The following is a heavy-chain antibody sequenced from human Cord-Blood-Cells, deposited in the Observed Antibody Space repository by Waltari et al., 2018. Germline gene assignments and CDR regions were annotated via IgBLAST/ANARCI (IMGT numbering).Heavy chain of an antibody. CDR1: GGPNTRESSS. V-gene: IGHV4-61*09. CDR2: IYTSWST. CDR3: ARTGNRAFDI. Sequence: QVQLQESGPGLVKPSQTLALPCTVPGGPNTRESSSGSCIRQPAGKGLGWIGYIYTSWSTNYNPSLKSRVTISVDTSKNQFSLKLSSVTAADTAVYYCARTGNRAFDIWGQGTMVTVSS. J-gene: IGHJ3*02.